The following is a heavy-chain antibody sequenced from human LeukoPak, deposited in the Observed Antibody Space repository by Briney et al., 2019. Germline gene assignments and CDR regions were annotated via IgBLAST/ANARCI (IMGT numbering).Heavy chain of an antibody. Sequence: SETLSLTCSVSGGSTSSGSSYWSWIRQPAGKGLEWIGRTYTSGSTNYNPSLRSRVTMSVDTSKNQFSLRLSSVTSADTAVYYCAGDSRSVAGLDYWGQGTLVTVSS. CDR2: TYTSGST. V-gene: IGHV4-61*02. CDR1: GGSTSSGSSY. CDR3: AGDSRSVAGLDY. D-gene: IGHD6-19*01. J-gene: IGHJ4*02.